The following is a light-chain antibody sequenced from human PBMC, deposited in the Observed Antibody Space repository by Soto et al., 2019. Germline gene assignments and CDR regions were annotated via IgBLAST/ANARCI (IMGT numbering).Light chain of an antibody. CDR1: QSIGSW. CDR2: KTS. J-gene: IGKJ1*01. Sequence: DTHMTQPPSTLSPSVGERVTITRRASQSIGSWLAWYQQKPGKAPKLLIYKTSILENGVPSRFSGSGSGTEFTLTISSLQPDDFATYYCQHYNSYSEAFGQGTKVDI. CDR3: QHYNSYSEA. V-gene: IGKV1-5*03.